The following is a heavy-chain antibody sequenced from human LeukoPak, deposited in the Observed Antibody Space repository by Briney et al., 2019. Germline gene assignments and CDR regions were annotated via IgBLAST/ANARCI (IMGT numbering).Heavy chain of an antibody. Sequence: PSETLSLNCTVSGGSMTSAMYHWTWIRQSAGRGLEWLGRIYPTGTPNYNPSLKNRITIAIDTSKNQFSLTLTSVTAADTAVYYCARGLQEMATFKGFNYWGQGTRVSVSS. V-gene: IGHV4-61*02. CDR2: IYPTGTP. D-gene: IGHD5-24*01. J-gene: IGHJ4*02. CDR1: GGSMTSAMYH. CDR3: ARGLQEMATFKGFNY.